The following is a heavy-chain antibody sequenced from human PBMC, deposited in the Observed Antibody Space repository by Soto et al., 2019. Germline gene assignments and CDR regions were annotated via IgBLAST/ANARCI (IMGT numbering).Heavy chain of an antibody. CDR1: GYAFTSYY. CDR3: ARALQNYDSSGYR. D-gene: IGHD3-22*01. CDR2: INPSGGST. V-gene: IGHV1-46*01. Sequence: ASVKVSCKASGYAFTSYYMHWVRQAPGQGLEWMGIINPSGGSTSYAQKFQSRVTMTRDTSTSTVYMELSSLRSEDTAVYYCARALQNYDSSGYRWGQGTLVTVSS. J-gene: IGHJ4*02.